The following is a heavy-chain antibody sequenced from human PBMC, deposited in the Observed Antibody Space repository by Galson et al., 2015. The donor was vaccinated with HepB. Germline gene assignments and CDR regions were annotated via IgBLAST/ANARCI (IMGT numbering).Heavy chain of an antibody. J-gene: IGHJ4*02. CDR1: GFTFSSYG. Sequence: SLRLSCAASGFTFSSYGMHWVRQAPGKGLEWVAVISYDGSNKYYADSVKGRFTISRDNSKNTLYLQMNSLRAEDTAVYYCAKTIGDYGWGYFDYWGQGTLVTVSS. CDR2: ISYDGSNK. V-gene: IGHV3-30*18. CDR3: AKTIGDYGWGYFDY. D-gene: IGHD4-17*01.